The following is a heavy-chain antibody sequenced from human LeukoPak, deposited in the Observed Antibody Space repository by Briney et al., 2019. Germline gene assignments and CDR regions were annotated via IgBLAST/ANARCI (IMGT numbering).Heavy chain of an antibody. V-gene: IGHV3-33*06. CDR2: IWYDGSNK. CDR3: AKDDGIIGITGTKQDY. J-gene: IGHJ4*02. D-gene: IGHD1-7*01. CDR1: GFTFSSYG. Sequence: PGGSLRLSCAASGFTFSSYGMHWGRQAPRKVLEWVAVIWYDGSNKYYADSVKSRFIISRENSKNTLYLQINSLTAEDTAVYYCAKDDGIIGITGTKQDYWGQGTLVTVSS.